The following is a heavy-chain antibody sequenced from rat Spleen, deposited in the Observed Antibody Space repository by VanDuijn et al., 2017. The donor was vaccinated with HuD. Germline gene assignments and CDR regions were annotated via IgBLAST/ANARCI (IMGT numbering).Heavy chain of an antibody. J-gene: IGHJ2*01. CDR2: IIYDDSRA. Sequence: EVQLVESGGGLVQPGRSLKLSCAASGFTFSDYNMAWVRQAPKKGLEWVATIIYDDSRAYYRDSVKGRFTISRDNAKNTLYLQMNSLRSEDTATYYCTRPPYNNHFDYWGQGVMVTVSS. CDR1: GFTFSDYN. D-gene: IGHD1-10*01. V-gene: IGHV5S10*01. CDR3: TRPPYNNHFDY.